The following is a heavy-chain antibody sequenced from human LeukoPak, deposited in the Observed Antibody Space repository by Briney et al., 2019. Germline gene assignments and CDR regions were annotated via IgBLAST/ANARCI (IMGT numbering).Heavy chain of an antibody. Sequence: SETLSLTCTVSGDSISSHYWNWIRQPPGKGLEWIGYIFYSGTTYYNPSLESRVTLSLDTSKNQVSLRLSSVTAADTALYYCARGYYYDTSASSFDYWGQGTLVTVSS. CDR1: GDSISSHY. CDR2: IFYSGTT. J-gene: IGHJ4*02. V-gene: IGHV4-59*11. CDR3: ARGYYYDTSASSFDY. D-gene: IGHD3-22*01.